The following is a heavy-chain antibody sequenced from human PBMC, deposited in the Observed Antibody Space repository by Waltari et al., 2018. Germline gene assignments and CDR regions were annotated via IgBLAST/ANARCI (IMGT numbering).Heavy chain of an antibody. CDR1: GFPFSSTG. Sequence: QAQLVESGGGVVQPGRSLRLSCAASGFPFSSTGLAWVRQAPGKGLEGVAIISYDGSNKYYADSVKGRFTISRDNSKNTLYLEMNSLRAEDTAVYYCAKEVYYGLDVWGRGTTVTVSS. J-gene: IGHJ6*02. CDR2: ISYDGSNK. CDR3: AKEVYYGLDV. V-gene: IGHV3-30*18.